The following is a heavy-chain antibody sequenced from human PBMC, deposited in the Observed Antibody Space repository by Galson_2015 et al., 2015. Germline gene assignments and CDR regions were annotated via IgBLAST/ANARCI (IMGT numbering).Heavy chain of an antibody. Sequence: SLRLSCAASGFTVSSNYMSWVRQAPGKGLEWVSVIYSGGSTYYADSVKGRFTISRDNSKNTLYLQMNSLRAEDTAVYYCARSRLHYYYMDVWGKGTTVTVSS. CDR3: ARSRLHYYYMDV. V-gene: IGHV3-53*01. J-gene: IGHJ6*03. CDR1: GFTVSSNY. CDR2: IYSGGST.